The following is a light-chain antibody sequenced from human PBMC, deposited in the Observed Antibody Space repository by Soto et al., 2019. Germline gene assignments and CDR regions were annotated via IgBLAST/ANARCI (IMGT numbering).Light chain of an antibody. V-gene: IGKV1-5*03. CDR1: QSISSW. CDR3: QQYNIYWS. Sequence: DIQMTQSPSTLSASVGDRVTITCRASQSISSWLAWYQQKPGKAPKLLIYKASSLESGDTSRFSGSGSGTEISLTISSLQHDDFAAYYCQQYNIYWSCGQGTKVEI. J-gene: IGKJ1*01. CDR2: KAS.